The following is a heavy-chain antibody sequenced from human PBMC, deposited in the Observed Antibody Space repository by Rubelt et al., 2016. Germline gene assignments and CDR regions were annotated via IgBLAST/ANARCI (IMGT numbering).Heavy chain of an antibody. CDR2: IYYSGST. D-gene: IGHD3-10*01. CDR3: ARQGSGDV. V-gene: IGHV4-59*08. J-gene: IGHJ4*02. Sequence: QVQLQESGPGLVKPSETLPLTCTVSGGSISSYYWSWIRQPPGKGLEWIGYIYYSGSTNYNPSLKSRVTISVDTSKNQFSLKLSSVTAADTAVYYCARQGSGDVWGQGTLVTVSS. CDR1: GGSISSYY.